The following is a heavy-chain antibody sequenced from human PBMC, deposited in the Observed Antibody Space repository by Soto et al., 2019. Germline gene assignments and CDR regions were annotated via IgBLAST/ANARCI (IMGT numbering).Heavy chain of an antibody. Sequence: GGPKRLSYTASGFNIDDYAMHWVRQTPGKGLEWVSGISWNSGSIGYADSVKGRFTISRDNAKNSLYLQMNSLRAEDTALYYFATPLMGRYSGYSFGAFDIWGQGTMVTVSS. V-gene: IGHV3-9*01. D-gene: IGHD5-12*01. CDR2: ISWNSGSI. CDR3: ATPLMGRYSGYSFGAFDI. CDR1: GFNIDDYA. J-gene: IGHJ3*02.